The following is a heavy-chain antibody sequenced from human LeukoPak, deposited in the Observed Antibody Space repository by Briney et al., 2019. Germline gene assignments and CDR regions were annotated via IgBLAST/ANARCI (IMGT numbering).Heavy chain of an antibody. CDR3: ASRGGYCSSTSCYRIDY. D-gene: IGHD2-2*01. V-gene: IGHV3-23*01. J-gene: IGHJ4*02. CDR2: ISGSGGST. Sequence: GGSLRLSCAASGFTFSSYAMNWVRQAPGKGLEWVSAISGSGGSTYYADSVKGRFNISRDNSKNTLYLQMNSLRAEDTAVYYCASRGGYCSSTSCYRIDYWGQGTLVTVSS. CDR1: GFTFSSYA.